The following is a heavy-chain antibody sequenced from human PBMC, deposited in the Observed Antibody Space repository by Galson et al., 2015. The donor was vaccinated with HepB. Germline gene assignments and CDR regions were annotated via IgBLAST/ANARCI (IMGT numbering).Heavy chain of an antibody. Sequence: SVKVSCKASAVMFRNSAISWIRQTPGQGFEWMGRVVPFLGVPTYAQKFQGRLTITTDEPTTTVYMELSGLKSEDTALYYCARERVDSWGRLINTYVDPWGQGTQVTVSS. CDR3: ARERVDSWGRLINTYVDP. CDR1: AVMFRNSA. CDR2: VVPFLGVP. V-gene: IGHV1-69*04. J-gene: IGHJ5*02. D-gene: IGHD3-10*01.